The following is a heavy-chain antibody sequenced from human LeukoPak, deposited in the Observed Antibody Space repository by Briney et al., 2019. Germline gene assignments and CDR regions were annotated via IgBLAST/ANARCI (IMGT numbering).Heavy chain of an antibody. V-gene: IGHV1-46*01. D-gene: IGHD2/OR15-2a*01. CDR3: ARRAETTSLDY. Sequence: ASVKVSCKASGYTFTSYYMHWVRQAPGQGLEWMGIINPSGGFTSYAQNFQGRVTMTRDTSTSTIYMELNSLRAEDTAVYYCARRAETTSLDYWGQGTLVTVSS. CDR1: GYTFTSYY. J-gene: IGHJ4*02. CDR2: INPSGGFT.